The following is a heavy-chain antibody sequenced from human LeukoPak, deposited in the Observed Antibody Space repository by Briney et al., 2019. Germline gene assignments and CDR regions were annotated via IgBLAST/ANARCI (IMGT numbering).Heavy chain of an antibody. D-gene: IGHD6-13*01. CDR3: ARGLYSSSWYFQH. Sequence: PSETLSLTCTVSGDSMSSYYWNWIRQPPGKGLEWIGYIYHTGSTNYNPCLKSRVTISVDTSKNQFSLKLSSVTAADTVVHYCARGLYSSSWYFQHWGQGTLVTVSS. J-gene: IGHJ1*01. V-gene: IGHV4-59*01. CDR2: IYHTGST. CDR1: GDSMSSYY.